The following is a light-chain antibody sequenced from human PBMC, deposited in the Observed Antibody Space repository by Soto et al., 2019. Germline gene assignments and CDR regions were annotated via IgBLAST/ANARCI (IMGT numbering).Light chain of an antibody. Sequence: QSALTQPRSVSGSPGQSVTIACTGTSSDVGGYHYVSWYQHHPGKAPKHMIFNVNERPSGVPARFSGSKSGNTASLTISGLQAEDEADYYCCSYAGIYTLVFGGGTKLTVL. V-gene: IGLV2-11*01. J-gene: IGLJ2*01. CDR1: SSDVGGYHY. CDR2: NVN. CDR3: CSYAGIYTLV.